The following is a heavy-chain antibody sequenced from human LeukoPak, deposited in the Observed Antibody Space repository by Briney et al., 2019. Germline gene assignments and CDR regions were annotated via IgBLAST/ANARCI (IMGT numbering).Heavy chain of an antibody. CDR1: GGSISSYY. D-gene: IGHD2-2*01. J-gene: IGHJ6*03. V-gene: IGHV4-4*07. CDR3: AREVVVVPAATYYYYMDV. Sequence: SETLSLTCTVSGGSISSYYWSWIRQPAGKGLEWIGRIYTSGSTNYNPSLKSRVTISVDTSRNQFSLKLSSVTAADTAVYYCAREVVVVPAATYYYYMDVWGKGSTVTVSS. CDR2: IYTSGST.